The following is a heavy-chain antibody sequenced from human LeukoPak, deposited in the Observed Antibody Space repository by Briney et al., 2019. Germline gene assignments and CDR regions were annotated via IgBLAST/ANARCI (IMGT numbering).Heavy chain of an antibody. CDR2: ISPGGGNT. J-gene: IGHJ4*02. Sequence: GGPLRLSCATSGFTFSDYGISWVRQAPGKGLEWVSAISPGGGNTYYADSVKGRCTLSRDNSKNTLYLQMNSLRAEDTAVYFCARDRRGSAAVFDSWGQGTLVTVSS. D-gene: IGHD6-13*01. CDR3: ARDRRGSAAVFDS. CDR1: GFTFSDYG. V-gene: IGHV3-23*01.